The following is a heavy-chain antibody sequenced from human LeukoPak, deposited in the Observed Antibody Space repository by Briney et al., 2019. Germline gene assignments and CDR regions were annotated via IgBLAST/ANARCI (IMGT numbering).Heavy chain of an antibody. V-gene: IGHV4-39*01. CDR1: GGSISSSSYY. CDR3: ARHWDTIDY. D-gene: IGHD5-18*01. CDR2: IYYSGST. Sequence: SETLSLTCTVSGGSISSSSYYRGSIRQTPGKGLEWIGSIYYSGSTYYNPSLKSRVTISVDTSKNQFSLKLSSVTDAATAVYYCARHWDTIDYWGQGTLVTVSS. J-gene: IGHJ4*02.